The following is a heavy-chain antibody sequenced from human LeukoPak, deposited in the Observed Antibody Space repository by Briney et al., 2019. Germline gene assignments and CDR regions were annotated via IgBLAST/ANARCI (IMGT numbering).Heavy chain of an antibody. V-gene: IGHV3-7*01. CDR1: GFTFSDYW. Sequence: GGSLRLSCAASGFTFSDYWMTWVRQAPGKGLEWVANIKPDGSEKYYVDSVRGRFTISRDNAKNSMYLQMNSLRVEDTAVYYCASYLYWRSDLGYWGQGTLVTVSS. J-gene: IGHJ4*02. D-gene: IGHD2-8*02. CDR3: ASYLYWRSDLGY. CDR2: IKPDGSEK.